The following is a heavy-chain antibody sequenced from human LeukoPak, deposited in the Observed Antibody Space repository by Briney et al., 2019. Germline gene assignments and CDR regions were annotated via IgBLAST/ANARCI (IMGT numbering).Heavy chain of an antibody. CDR1: GGSFSGYY. D-gene: IGHD2-15*01. CDR2: INHSGST. V-gene: IGHV4-34*01. J-gene: IGHJ4*02. Sequence: SETLSLTCAVYGGSFSGYYWSWIRQPPGKGLEWIGEINHSGSTNYNPSLKSRVTISVDTSKNQFSLKLSSVTAADTAVYYCASHLRCSGGSCYSGGIGWGQGTLVTVSS. CDR3: ASHLRCSGGSCYSGGIG.